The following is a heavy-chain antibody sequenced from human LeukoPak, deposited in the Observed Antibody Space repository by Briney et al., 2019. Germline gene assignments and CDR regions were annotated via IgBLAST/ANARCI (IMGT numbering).Heavy chain of an antibody. V-gene: IGHV4-59*01. D-gene: IGHD3-9*01. J-gene: IGHJ5*02. CDR1: GGSISSYY. CDR3: ARGGYDILTGYFWFDP. Sequence: SETLSLTCTVSGGSISSYYWSWIRQPPGKGLEWIGCIYYSGSTNYNPSLKSRVTISVDTSKNQFSLKLSSVTAADTAVYYCARGGYDILTGYFWFDPWGQGTLVTVSS. CDR2: IYYSGST.